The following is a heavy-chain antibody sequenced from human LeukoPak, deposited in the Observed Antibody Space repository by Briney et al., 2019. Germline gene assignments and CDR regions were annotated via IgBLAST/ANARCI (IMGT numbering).Heavy chain of an antibody. D-gene: IGHD1-26*01. J-gene: IGHJ6*03. V-gene: IGHV3-33*06. Sequence: GGSLRLSCAASGFTFRSYAMHWVRQAPGKGLEWVAVVWYDDNKKYYADSVKGRFTISRDNSENTLHLQMDSLRVEDMAVYYCAKGQGSYYPYYYMDDWGTGTTVTVSS. CDR1: GFTFRSYA. CDR3: AKGQGSYYPYYYMDD. CDR2: VWYDDNKK.